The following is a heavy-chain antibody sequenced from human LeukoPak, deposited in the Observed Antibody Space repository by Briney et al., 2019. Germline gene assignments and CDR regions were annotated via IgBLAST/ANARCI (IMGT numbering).Heavy chain of an antibody. CDR2: IYYSGST. D-gene: IGHD6-13*01. CDR3: ARGMAAAETRARNYYMDV. Sequence: SETLSLTGTVSGVSISSYYWSWIRQPPGKGLEWIGYIYYSGSTNYNPSLKSRVAISVDTPKNQFSLNLTSVTAADTAVYYCARGMAAAETRARNYYMDVWGEGTTVTVSS. V-gene: IGHV4-59*01. J-gene: IGHJ6*03. CDR1: GVSISSYY.